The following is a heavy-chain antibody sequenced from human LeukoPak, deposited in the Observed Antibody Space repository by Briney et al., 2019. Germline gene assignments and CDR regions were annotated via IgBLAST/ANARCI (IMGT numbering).Heavy chain of an antibody. Sequence: GGSLRLSCAASAASEFTFSHYGMHWVRQAPGKGLEWVAVISYDGSDKHYADSVTGRFTISRDNSKNTLYLQMDSLRDEDTAVYYCAKEAGGYYYFYGMDVWGQGTTVTVSS. D-gene: IGHD2-15*01. CDR1: EFTFSHYG. CDR2: ISYDGSDK. J-gene: IGHJ6*02. V-gene: IGHV3-30*18. CDR3: AKEAGGYYYFYGMDV.